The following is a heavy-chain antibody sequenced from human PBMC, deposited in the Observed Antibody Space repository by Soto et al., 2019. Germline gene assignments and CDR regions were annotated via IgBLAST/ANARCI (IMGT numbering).Heavy chain of an antibody. V-gene: IGHV4-59*01. CDR1: GGSISSYY. CDR3: ARGGGRYGDYDC. CDR2: IYYSGST. Sequence: SETLSLTCTASGGSISSYYWSWIRQPPGKGLEWIGYIYYSGSTNYNPSLKSRVTISVDTSKNQFSLKLSSVTAADTAVYYCARGGGRYGDYDCWGQGTLVTVSS. J-gene: IGHJ4*02. D-gene: IGHD4-17*01.